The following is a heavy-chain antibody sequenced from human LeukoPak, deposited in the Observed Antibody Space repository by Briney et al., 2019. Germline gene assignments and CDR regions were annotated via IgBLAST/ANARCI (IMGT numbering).Heavy chain of an antibody. D-gene: IGHD3-10*01. CDR1: GFTFGDYA. V-gene: IGHV3-49*03. CDR2: IRSKAYGGTT. CDR3: TRGGFGLLWFGELSLDY. Sequence: GGSLRLSCTASGFTFGDYAMSWFRQAPGKGLEWVGFIRSKAYGGTTEYAASVKGRFTISRGDSKSIAYLQMNSLKTEDTAVYYCTRGGFGLLWFGELSLDYWGQGTLVTVSS. J-gene: IGHJ4*02.